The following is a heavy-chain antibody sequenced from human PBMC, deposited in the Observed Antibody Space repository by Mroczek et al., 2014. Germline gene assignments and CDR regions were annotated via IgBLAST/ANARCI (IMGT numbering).Heavy chain of an antibody. V-gene: IGHV4-34*01. CDR1: VGPFSGYY. CDR2: INHSGST. Sequence: QVQLQQWGGRTVVSLRRPCPSPALSMVGPFSGYYWSWIRQPPGKGLEWIGEINHSGSTNYNPSLKSRVTISVDTSKNQFSLKLSSVTAADTAVYYCARRRGLGRLQSPGYFDYWGQGTLVTVSS. J-gene: IGHJ4*02. D-gene: IGHD5-24*01. CDR3: ARRRGLGRLQSPGYFDY.